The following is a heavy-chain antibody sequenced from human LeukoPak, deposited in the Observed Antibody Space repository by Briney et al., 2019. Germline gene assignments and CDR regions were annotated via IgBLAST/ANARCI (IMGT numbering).Heavy chain of an antibody. D-gene: IGHD1-26*01. J-gene: IGHJ4*02. V-gene: IGHV3-48*03. CDR3: ARRDRGSYGY. CDR2: ISSSGSTI. CDR1: GFTFSSYE. Sequence: GGSLRLSCAASGFTFSSYETNWVRQAPGKGLEWVSYISSSGSTIYYADSVKGRFTISRDNAKNSLYLQMNSLRAEDTAVYYCARRDRGSYGYWGQGTLVTVSS.